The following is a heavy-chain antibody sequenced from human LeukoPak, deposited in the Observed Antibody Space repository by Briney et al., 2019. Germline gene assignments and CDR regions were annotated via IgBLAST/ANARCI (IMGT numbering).Heavy chain of an antibody. J-gene: IGHJ3*02. V-gene: IGHV3-53*01. CDR1: GFSVSSNY. D-gene: IGHD2/OR15-2a*01. CDR2: MYVGGNT. CDR3: ARDSMEHQGGDAFDI. Sequence: GGSLRLSCGASGFSVSSNYMSWVRQAPGKGLEWVSVMYVGGNTNYADSVKGRFTISRDNSKNTVFLQMNSLRADDTAVYYCARDSMEHQGGDAFDIWGQGTMVTVSS.